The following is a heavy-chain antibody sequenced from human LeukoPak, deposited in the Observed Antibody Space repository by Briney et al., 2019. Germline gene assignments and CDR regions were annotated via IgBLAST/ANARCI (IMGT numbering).Heavy chain of an antibody. CDR2: ISYDGSNK. Sequence: GGPLRLSCAGSGFTFRSYAMHWVRQAPGKGLEWVAVISYDGSNKYCADSGRFTISRDNSKNTLYLQMNSLRAEDTAVYYCARAPALGGASKAYFEYWGQGTLVTVSS. CDR3: ARAPALGGASKAYFEY. D-gene: IGHD1-26*01. V-gene: IGHV3-30*04. J-gene: IGHJ4*02. CDR1: GFTFRSYA.